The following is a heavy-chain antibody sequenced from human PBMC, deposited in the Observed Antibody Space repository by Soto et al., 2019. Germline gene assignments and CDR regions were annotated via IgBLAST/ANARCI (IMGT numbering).Heavy chain of an antibody. D-gene: IGHD4-17*01. J-gene: IGHJ4*02. CDR1: GGTFSSYA. V-gene: IGHV1-69*01. CDR2: IIPIFGTA. CDR3: ARMVDYGGNSVDY. Sequence: QVQLVQSGAEVKKPGSSVKVSCKASGGTFSSYAISWVRQAPGQGLEWMGGIIPIFGTANYAQKVRGRVTITADEATSTAYMEMSSLRSEDTAVYYCARMVDYGGNSVDYWGQGTLVTVSS.